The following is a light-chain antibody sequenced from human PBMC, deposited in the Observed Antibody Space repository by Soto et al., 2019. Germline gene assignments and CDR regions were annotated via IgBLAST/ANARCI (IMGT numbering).Light chain of an antibody. V-gene: IGKV1-39*01. Sequence: QMSQSPSCLSASVGGRVTMPCRASQSIANDLNWYQQKPGKAPTLLIHRTSTLRAGVPSRFSGRGSGTDFTLIISSLQPEDFATYYCQQSYSTPWPFGQGTKVDVK. CDR1: QSIAND. CDR2: RTS. J-gene: IGKJ1*01. CDR3: QQSYSTPWP.